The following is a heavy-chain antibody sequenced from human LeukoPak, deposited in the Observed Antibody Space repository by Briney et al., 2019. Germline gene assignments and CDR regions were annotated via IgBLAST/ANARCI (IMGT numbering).Heavy chain of an antibody. V-gene: IGHV3-9*03. CDR2: ISWNSGSI. CDR3: AKDIADSGYDSGGFDY. Sequence: GGSLRLPCAASGFTFDDYAMHWVRQAPGKGLEWVSGISWNSGSIGYADSVKGRFTISRDNAKNSLYLQMNSLRAEDMALYYCAKDIADSGYDSGGFDYWGQGTLVTVSS. D-gene: IGHD5-12*01. J-gene: IGHJ4*02. CDR1: GFTFDDYA.